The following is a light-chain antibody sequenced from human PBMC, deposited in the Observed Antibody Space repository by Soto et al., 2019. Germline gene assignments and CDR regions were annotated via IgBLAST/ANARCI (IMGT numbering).Light chain of an antibody. CDR1: SSDVGNYNY. J-gene: IGLJ1*01. Sequence: QSALTQPDSVSGSPGQSITISCTGTSSDVGNYNYVSWYQHRPGKAPKLMVYDVSHRPSGVSNRFSGSKSGSTASLTISGLQAEDEADYYCSSYTRSSSYVFELGPRSPS. CDR2: DVS. CDR3: SSYTRSSSYV. V-gene: IGLV2-14*03.